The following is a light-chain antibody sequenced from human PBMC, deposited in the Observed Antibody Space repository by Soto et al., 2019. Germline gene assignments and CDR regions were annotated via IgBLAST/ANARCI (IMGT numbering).Light chain of an antibody. V-gene: IGKV3-15*01. CDR2: GAS. CDR1: QSVSSN. Sequence: EIVLTQSPATLSLSPGERATLSCRASQSVSSNLAWYQQKPGQAPRLLIHGASTRATGIPARFSGSGSGTEFTLTISSLQSEDFAFYYCQQYNNWPWTFGQGTKVDIK. CDR3: QQYNNWPWT. J-gene: IGKJ1*01.